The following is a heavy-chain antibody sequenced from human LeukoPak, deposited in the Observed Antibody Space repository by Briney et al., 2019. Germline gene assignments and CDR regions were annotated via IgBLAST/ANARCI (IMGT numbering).Heavy chain of an antibody. D-gene: IGHD3-22*01. CDR1: GGSISSSSYY. J-gene: IGHJ4*02. V-gene: IGHV4-39*01. CDR3: ARQGGGYYYDSSGYYPFYD. CDR2: IYYSGST. Sequence: PSETLSLTCTVSGGSISSSSYYWGWIRQPPGKGLEGIGIIYYSGSTYYNPSLKSRVTISLDTSKTQFSLKLSSVTAADTAMFYCARQGGGYYYDSSGYYPFYDWGQGTLVTVSS.